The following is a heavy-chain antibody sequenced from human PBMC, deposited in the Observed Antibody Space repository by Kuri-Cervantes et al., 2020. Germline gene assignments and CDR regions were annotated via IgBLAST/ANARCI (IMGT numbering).Heavy chain of an antibody. D-gene: IGHD2/OR15-2a*01. CDR1: GYTFTSYY. V-gene: IGHV1-46*01. J-gene: IGHJ4*02. Sequence: ASVKVSCKASGYTFTSYYMHWVRQAPGQGLEWMGIINPSGGSTSYAQKFQGRVTMTRDTSTSTVYMELSSLRSEDTAVYYCATDVRTKGAFDYWGQGTLVTVSS. CDR3: ATDVRTKGAFDY. CDR2: INPSGGST.